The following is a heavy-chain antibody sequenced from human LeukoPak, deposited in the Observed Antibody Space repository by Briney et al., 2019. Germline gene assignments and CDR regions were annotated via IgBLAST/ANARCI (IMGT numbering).Heavy chain of an antibody. CDR2: TYYRSKWYN. V-gene: IGHV6-1*01. CDR1: GDSVSNNSVA. D-gene: IGHD1-26*01. J-gene: IGHJ3*02. CDR3: ARAYSFHI. Sequence: KLSQTLSLTCAISGDSVSNNSVAWNWIRQSPSRGLEWLGRTYYRSKWYNDYAASVKSRIIINPDTSKNQFSLQLNSVTPDDTAVYYCARAYSFHIWGQGTMVTVSS.